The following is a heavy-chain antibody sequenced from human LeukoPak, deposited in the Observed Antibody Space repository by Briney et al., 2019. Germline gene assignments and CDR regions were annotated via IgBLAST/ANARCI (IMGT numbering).Heavy chain of an antibody. CDR2: ISSSGSTI. J-gene: IGHJ5*02. V-gene: IGHV3-48*04. Sequence: GGSLRLSCAASGFTFSSYWMSWVRQAPGKGLEWVSYISSSGSTIYYADSVKGRFTISRDNAKNSLYLQMNSLRADDTAVYYCAGGSLWSPNWFDPWGQGTLVTVSS. CDR1: GFTFSSYW. D-gene: IGHD3-10*01. CDR3: AGGSLWSPNWFDP.